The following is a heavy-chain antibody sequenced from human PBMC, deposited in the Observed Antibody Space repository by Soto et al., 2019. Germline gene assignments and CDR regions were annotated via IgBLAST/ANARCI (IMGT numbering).Heavy chain of an antibody. CDR2: INHSGST. Sequence: SDTLSLTCAVYGGSFSGYYWSWIRQPPGKGLEWIGEINHSGSTNYNPSLKSRVTISVDTSKNQFTLKLSSVTAADTAVYYCATSYGNAWYTYWGQGTQVTVSS. CDR3: ATSYGNAWYTY. D-gene: IGHD6-13*01. V-gene: IGHV4-34*01. J-gene: IGHJ4*02. CDR1: GGSFSGYY.